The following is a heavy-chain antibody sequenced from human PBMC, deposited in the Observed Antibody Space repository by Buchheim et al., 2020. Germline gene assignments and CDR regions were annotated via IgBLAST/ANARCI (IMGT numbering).Heavy chain of an antibody. CDR3: AKAASSSSGIS. D-gene: IGHD6-6*01. Sequence: EVRLLESGGGLVQPGGSLRLSCAASGFTFSTYTMRWVRQAPGKDLECVASIGDGRGVTYYADSVKGRFTISRDNFLNTVYLQMNSLRADDTAIYYCAKAASSSSGISWGRGTL. CDR2: IGDGRGVT. CDR1: GFTFSTYT. J-gene: IGHJ5*02. V-gene: IGHV3-23*01.